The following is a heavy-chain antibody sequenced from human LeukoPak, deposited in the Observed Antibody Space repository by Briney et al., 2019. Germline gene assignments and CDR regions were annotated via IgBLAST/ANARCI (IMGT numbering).Heavy chain of an antibody. CDR3: AKDIYSGRGSYFEH. CDR2: ISWVGGIT. J-gene: IGHJ1*01. D-gene: IGHD2-15*01. V-gene: IGHV3-43*02. Sequence: GGSLRLSCAVSGFTFDDYAMHWVRQVAGKGLEWVCLISWVGGITNYADSVKGRFTISRDNSKNSLYLQMNSLRTEDTALYYCAKDIYSGRGSYFEHWGQGTLVTVSS. CDR1: GFTFDDYA.